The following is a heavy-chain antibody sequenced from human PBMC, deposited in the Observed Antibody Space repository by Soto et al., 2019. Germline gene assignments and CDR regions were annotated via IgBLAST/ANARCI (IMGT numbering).Heavy chain of an antibody. CDR2: IYYSGST. CDR3: ARTADYYDSSGYYSDEYFQH. D-gene: IGHD3-22*01. J-gene: IGHJ1*01. V-gene: IGHV4-30-4*01. Sequence: SETLSLTCTVSGGSISSGDYYWSWIRQPPGKGLEWIGYIYYSGSTYYNPSLKSRVTISVDTSKNQFSLKLSSVTAADTAVYYCARTADYYDSSGYYSDEYFQHWGQGTLVTVSS. CDR1: GGSISSGDYY.